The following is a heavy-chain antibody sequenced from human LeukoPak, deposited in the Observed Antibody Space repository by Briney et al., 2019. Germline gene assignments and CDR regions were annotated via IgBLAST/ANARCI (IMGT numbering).Heavy chain of an antibody. Sequence: PGGSLRLFCAASGGTFNNYWMSWVRQAPGMGLEWVANRKQDGSEKYYVDSVKGRFTISRDNAKNSLYLQMNSLRAEDTAVYYCARDFYRRFDYWGQGTLVTVSS. CDR3: ARDFYRRFDY. CDR2: RKQDGSEK. J-gene: IGHJ4*02. CDR1: GGTFNNYW. V-gene: IGHV3-7*01. D-gene: IGHD3-3*01.